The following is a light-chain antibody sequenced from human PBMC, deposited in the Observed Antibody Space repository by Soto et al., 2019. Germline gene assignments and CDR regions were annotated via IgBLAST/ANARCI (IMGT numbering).Light chain of an antibody. Sequence: ETVLTQSPGTLSLSPGGRATLSCRASQTIRSNYLAWYRQTPGQAPSLLIYGASNRATGIADRFSGSGSGTDFTLIISRLEPEDFALYYCQQYGSSPWTFGQGTKVEIK. V-gene: IGKV3-20*01. J-gene: IGKJ1*01. CDR1: QTIRSNY. CDR2: GAS. CDR3: QQYGSSPWT.